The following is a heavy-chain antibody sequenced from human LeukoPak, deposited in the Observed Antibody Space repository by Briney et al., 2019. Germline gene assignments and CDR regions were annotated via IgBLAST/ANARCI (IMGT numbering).Heavy chain of an antibody. CDR2: VSSSSSTI. Sequence: GGSLRLSCAASGFTFSSYSMNWVRQAPGKGLEWVSYVSSSSSTIYYADSVKGRFTISRDNAKNSLYLQMNSLRAEDTAVYYCAREPPFSVTTFPFDYWGQGTLVTVSS. V-gene: IGHV3-48*04. J-gene: IGHJ4*02. D-gene: IGHD4-17*01. CDR3: AREPPFSVTTFPFDY. CDR1: GFTFSSYS.